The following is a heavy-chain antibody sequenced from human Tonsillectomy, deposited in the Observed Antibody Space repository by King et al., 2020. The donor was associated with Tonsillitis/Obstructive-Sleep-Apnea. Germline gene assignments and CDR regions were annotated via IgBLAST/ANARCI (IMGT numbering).Heavy chain of an antibody. J-gene: IGHJ4*02. CDR2: IYWDDDK. D-gene: IGHD6-6*01. CDR3: ALRLQLSRMYYFDY. V-gene: IGHV2-5*02. CDR1: GFSLSTSGVG. Sequence: ITLKESGPTLVKPTQTLTLTCTFSGFSLSTSGVGVGWIRQPPGKALEWLALIYWDDDKRYSPSLKSRPTITKDTSKNQVVLTMTNMDPVDTATYYCALRLQLSRMYYFDYWGQGTLVTVSS.